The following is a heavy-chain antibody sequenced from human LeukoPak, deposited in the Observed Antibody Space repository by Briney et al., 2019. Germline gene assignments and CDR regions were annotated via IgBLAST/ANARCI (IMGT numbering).Heavy chain of an antibody. CDR3: ARSTPLTYYYDSSGYLDAFDI. V-gene: IGHV4-61*02. J-gene: IGHJ3*02. D-gene: IGHD3-22*01. CDR1: GGSISSGSYY. Sequence: PSETLSLTCTVSGGSISSGSYYWSWVRQPAGKGLEWIGRIYTSGSTNYNPSLKSRVTISVDTSKNQFSLKLSSVTAADTAVYYCARSTPLTYYYDSSGYLDAFDIWGQGTMVTVSS. CDR2: IYTSGST.